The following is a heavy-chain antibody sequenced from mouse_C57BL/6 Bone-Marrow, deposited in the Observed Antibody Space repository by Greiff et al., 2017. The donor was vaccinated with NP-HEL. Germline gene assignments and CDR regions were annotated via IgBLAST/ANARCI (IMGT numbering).Heavy chain of an antibody. CDR3: AREALDGYPYWYFDV. CDR2: INPSSGYT. V-gene: IGHV1-4*01. Sequence: QVQLQQSGAELARPGASVKMSCKASGYTFTSYTMHWVKQRPGQGLEWIGYINPSSGYTKYNQKFKDKATLTADKSSSTAYMQLSSLTSEDSAVYYCAREALDGYPYWYFDVWGTGTTVTVSS. CDR1: GYTFTSYT. J-gene: IGHJ1*03. D-gene: IGHD2-3*01.